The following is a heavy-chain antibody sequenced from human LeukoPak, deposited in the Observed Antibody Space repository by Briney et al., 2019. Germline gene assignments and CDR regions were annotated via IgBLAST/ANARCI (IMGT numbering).Heavy chain of an antibody. CDR2: ISGGGGIT. CDR1: GFTFSSYA. D-gene: IGHD2-15*01. Sequence: GGSLRLSCAASGFTFSSYAMSWVRQAPGKGLEWVSAISGGGGITYYADSVKGRFTISRDNAKNSLYLQMNSLRAEDTAVYYCARVLYCSGGSCRDYWGQGTLVIVSS. J-gene: IGHJ4*02. CDR3: ARVLYCSGGSCRDY. V-gene: IGHV3-23*01.